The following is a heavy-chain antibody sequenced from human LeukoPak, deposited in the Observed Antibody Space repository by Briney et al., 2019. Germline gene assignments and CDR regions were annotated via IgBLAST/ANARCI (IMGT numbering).Heavy chain of an antibody. V-gene: IGHV5-51*01. CDR2: TFPGGSDT. CDR3: ASRRVRGYGWT. J-gene: IGHJ4*02. Sequence: GESLKISCKASGYNFSPYWIGWVRQMPGKGLEWMGITFPGGSDTKYSPSFEGQVTMSADKSTTTAYLQWTSLKPSDTAMYYCASRRVRGYGWTWGQGTLVTVSS. D-gene: IGHD2-15*01. CDR1: GYNFSPYW.